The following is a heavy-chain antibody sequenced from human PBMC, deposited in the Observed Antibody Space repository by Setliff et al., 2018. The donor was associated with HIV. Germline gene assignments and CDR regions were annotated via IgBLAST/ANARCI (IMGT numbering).Heavy chain of an antibody. D-gene: IGHD1-26*01. V-gene: IGHV3-49*04. Sequence: GGSLRLSCAASGFTLSGYWLSWVRQAPGKGLEWVGFIRTKTYGGSTEYAASVKGRFTISRDDSKRFAYLRMNSLKTEDTAVYYCTRVTRVLGKGATHDYWGQGTLVTVSS. J-gene: IGHJ4*02. CDR2: IRTKTYGGST. CDR1: GFTLSGYW. CDR3: TRVTRVLGKGATHDY.